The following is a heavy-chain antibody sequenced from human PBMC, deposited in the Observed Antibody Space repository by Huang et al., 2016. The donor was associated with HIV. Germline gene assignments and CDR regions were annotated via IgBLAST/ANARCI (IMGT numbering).Heavy chain of an antibody. J-gene: IGHJ4*02. CDR3: ARDQRWPGGYFDY. D-gene: IGHD6-19*01. CDR2: ISAHNGNT. CDR1: GYTFNSYG. V-gene: IGHV1-18*01. Sequence: QVQLVQSGAEVKTPGASVKVSCKASGYTFNSYGLSWVRQAPGQGLEWMGWISAHNGNTKYAQKPQGRVTLTKDTPSSTAYMELRSLRSDDTAVYYCARDQRWPGGYFDYWGQGTLVTVSS.